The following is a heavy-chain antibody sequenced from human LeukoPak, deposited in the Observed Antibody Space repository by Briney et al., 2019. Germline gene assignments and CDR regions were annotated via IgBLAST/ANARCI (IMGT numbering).Heavy chain of an antibody. J-gene: IGHJ4*02. CDR3: AKDPGATYSLDY. V-gene: IGHV3-30*02. CDR2: IRYDGSNK. Sequence: PVGSLRLSCAASGFTFSSYGMHWVRQAPGKGLEWVAFIRYDGSNKYYADSVKGRFTISRDNSKNTLYLQMNSLRAEDTAVYYCAKDPGATYSLDYWGQGTLVTVSS. D-gene: IGHD1-26*01. CDR1: GFTFSSYG.